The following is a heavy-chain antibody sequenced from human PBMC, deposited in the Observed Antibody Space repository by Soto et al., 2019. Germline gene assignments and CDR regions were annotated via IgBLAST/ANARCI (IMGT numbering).Heavy chain of an antibody. CDR2: INHSGST. CDR3: ARGRSITIFGVVIIPGHYGMDV. J-gene: IGHJ6*02. D-gene: IGHD3-3*01. CDR1: GGSFSGYY. V-gene: IGHV4-34*01. Sequence: KTSETLSLTCAVYGGSFSGYYWSWIRQPPGKGLEWIGEINHSGSTNYNPSLKSRVTISVDTSKNQFSLKLSSVTAADTAVYYCARGRSITIFGVVIIPGHYGMDVWGQGTTVTVSS.